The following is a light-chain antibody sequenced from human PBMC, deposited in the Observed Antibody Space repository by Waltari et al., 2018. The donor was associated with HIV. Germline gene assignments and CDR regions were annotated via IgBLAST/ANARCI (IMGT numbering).Light chain of an antibody. CDR1: SSYVDTF. Sequence: QSALTQPHSVSGSPGQSLTISCTGTSSYVDTFVSWYQQHPGKAPNVSIYDVNNRPSVVPARFSGSKSGNTAFLTISGLQAEDEAEYHCCSHAGNFIFAFGSGTKVTVL. J-gene: IGLJ1*01. V-gene: IGLV2-11*01. CDR2: DVN. CDR3: CSHAGNFIFA.